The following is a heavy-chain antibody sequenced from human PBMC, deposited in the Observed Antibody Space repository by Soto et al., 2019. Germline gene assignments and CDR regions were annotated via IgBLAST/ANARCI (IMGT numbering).Heavy chain of an antibody. CDR3: ARDPIARAAAYYFDY. J-gene: IGHJ4*02. D-gene: IGHD6-25*01. V-gene: IGHV3-30-3*01. CDR2: ISYDGSNK. CDR1: GFTFSSYA. Sequence: QVQLVESGGGVVQPGRSLRLSCAASGFTFSSYAMHWVRQAPGKGLEWVAVISYDGSNKYYADSVKGRFTISRDNSKNTLYLQMNSLRAEDTDVYYCARDPIARAAAYYFDYWGQGTLVTVSS.